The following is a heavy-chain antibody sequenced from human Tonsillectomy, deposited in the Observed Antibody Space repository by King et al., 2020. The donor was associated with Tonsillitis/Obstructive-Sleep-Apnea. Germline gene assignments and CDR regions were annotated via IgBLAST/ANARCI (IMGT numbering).Heavy chain of an antibody. D-gene: IGHD6-6*01. V-gene: IGHV1-46*01. J-gene: IGHJ3*02. CDR2: INPSGGST. CDR3: ASTIAARRKADAVDI. Sequence: QLVQSGAEVKKPGASVKVSCKASGYTFTSYYMHWVRQAPGQGLEWMGIINPSGGSTSYAQKFQGRVTMTRDTSTSTVYMELSSLRSEDTAVYYCASTIAARRKADAVDIWGQGTMVTVSS. CDR1: GYTFTSYY.